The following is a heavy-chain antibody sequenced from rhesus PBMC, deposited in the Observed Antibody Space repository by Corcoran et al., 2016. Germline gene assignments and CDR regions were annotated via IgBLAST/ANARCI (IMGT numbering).Heavy chain of an antibody. D-gene: IGHD4-23*01. CDR1: GGSFSSYW. V-gene: IGHV4-80*01. Sequence: QVQLQESGPGLVKPSETLSLTCAVSGGSFSSYWWSWIRKPPGKGLGGIRGIKCNSGSTYSNPPLQSRVTISKGAAKNQFSLKLSSVTAADTAVYYCARPVYSNYVMGLDYWGQGVLVTVSS. CDR2: IKCNSGST. J-gene: IGHJ4*01. CDR3: ARPVYSNYVMGLDY.